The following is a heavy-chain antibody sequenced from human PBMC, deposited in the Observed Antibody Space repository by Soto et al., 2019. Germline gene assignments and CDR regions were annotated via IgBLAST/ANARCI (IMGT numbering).Heavy chain of an antibody. V-gene: IGHV3-30-3*01. CDR2: ISYDGSNK. Sequence: QVQLVESGGGVVQPGRSLRLSCAASGFTFSSYAMHWVRQAPGKWLDWVAVISYDGSNKYYADSVKGRFTISRDNSKNTLYLQMNSLISEDTAVYYCARGLGLDIDYWGQGTLVTVSS. CDR1: GFTFSSYA. D-gene: IGHD3-16*01. CDR3: ARGLGLDIDY. J-gene: IGHJ4*02.